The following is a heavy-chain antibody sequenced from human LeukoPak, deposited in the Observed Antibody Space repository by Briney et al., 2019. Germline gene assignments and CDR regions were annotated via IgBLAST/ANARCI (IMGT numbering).Heavy chain of an antibody. Sequence: GGSLRLSCAASGFTFSSYWMHWVRQAPGKGLVWVSRINTDGSSTSYADSVKGRFTISRDNAKNTLYLQMNSLRAEDTAVYYCANIPLGPDSSKYYFDYWGQGTLVTVSS. CDR2: INTDGSST. V-gene: IGHV3-74*01. D-gene: IGHD6-13*01. CDR1: GFTFSSYW. CDR3: ANIPLGPDSSKYYFDY. J-gene: IGHJ4*02.